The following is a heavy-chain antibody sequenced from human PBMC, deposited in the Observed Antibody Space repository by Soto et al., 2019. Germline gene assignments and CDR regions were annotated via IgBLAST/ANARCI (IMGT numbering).Heavy chain of an antibody. Sequence: GESLKISCKGSGYSFTSYWIGWVRQMPGKGLEWMGIIYPGDSDTRYSPSFQGQVTISADKSISTAYLQWSSLKAADTAMYYCARVAAAGTGDDYYYYGMDVWGQGTTVTVSS. CDR1: GYSFTSYW. V-gene: IGHV5-51*01. D-gene: IGHD6-13*01. CDR2: IYPGDSDT. J-gene: IGHJ6*02. CDR3: ARVAAAGTGDDYYYYGMDV.